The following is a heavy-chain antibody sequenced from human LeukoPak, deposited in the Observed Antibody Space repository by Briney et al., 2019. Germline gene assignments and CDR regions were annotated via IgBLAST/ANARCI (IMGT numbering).Heavy chain of an antibody. V-gene: IGHV3-48*03. D-gene: IGHD3-10*02. CDR1: GFTFSSYE. CDR2: ISGSGRTI. Sequence: GGSLRLSCAASGFTFSSYEMNWVRQAPGKGLEWVSYISGSGRTIYYANSVKGRFTISRDNAKNSLYLQMNSLRAEDTAVYYCAELGITMIGGVWGKGTTVTISS. J-gene: IGHJ6*04. CDR3: AELGITMIGGV.